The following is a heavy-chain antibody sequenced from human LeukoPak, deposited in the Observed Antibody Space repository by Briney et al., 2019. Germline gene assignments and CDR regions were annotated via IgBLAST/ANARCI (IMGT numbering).Heavy chain of an antibody. CDR1: GFSVRSNY. J-gene: IGHJ4*02. Sequence: GGSLRLSCAASGFSVRSNYMSWVRQAPGKGLEWVSSISTSSSYIYYADSVKGRFTISRDNAKNSLYLQMNSLRAEDTAVYYCARGSASLMYYSGSYCDYWGQGTLVTVSS. V-gene: IGHV3-21*01. CDR3: ARGSASLMYYSGSYCDY. D-gene: IGHD1-26*01. CDR2: ISTSSSYI.